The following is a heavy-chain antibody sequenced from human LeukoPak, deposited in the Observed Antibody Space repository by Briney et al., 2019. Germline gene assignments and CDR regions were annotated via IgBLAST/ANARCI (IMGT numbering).Heavy chain of an antibody. CDR1: GGSISSSNW. CDR2: IYHSGST. V-gene: IGHV4-4*02. J-gene: IGHJ5*02. D-gene: IGHD3-10*01. CDR3: ASYYYGSGSYSPSGWFDP. Sequence: PSETLSLTCAVSGGSISSSNWWSWVRQPPGKGLEWIGEIYHSGSTNYNPSLKSRVTISVDTSKNQFSLKLSSVTAADTAVYYCASYYYGSGSYSPSGWFDPWGQGTLVTVSS.